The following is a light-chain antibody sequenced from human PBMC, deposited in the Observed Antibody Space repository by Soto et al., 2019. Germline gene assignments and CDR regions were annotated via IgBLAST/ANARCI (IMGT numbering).Light chain of an antibody. V-gene: IGLV2-14*01. CDR3: SSYTSSSSYV. J-gene: IGLJ1*01. CDR1: SSDVGGYNY. Sequence: QSVLTQPASVSGSPGQSITISCTGTSSDVGGYNYVSWYQQHPGKAPKLMIYEVSNRPSGVSNRFSGSKSGNTASLTISGLQAEDEADYYCSSYTSSSSYVFGCGTNVTVL. CDR2: EVS.